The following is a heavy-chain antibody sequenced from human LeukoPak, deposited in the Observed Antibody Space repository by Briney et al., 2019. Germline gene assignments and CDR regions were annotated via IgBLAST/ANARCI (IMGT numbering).Heavy chain of an antibody. Sequence: SETLSLTCAVSGYSISSGYYWGWIRQPPGKGLEWIGSIYHSGSTYYNTSLKSRVTISVDTSKNQFSLKLSSVTAADTAVYYCATYGSGSPNYYMDVWGKGTTVTVSS. D-gene: IGHD3-10*01. V-gene: IGHV4-38-2*01. CDR1: GYSISSGYY. CDR3: ATYGSGSPNYYMDV. J-gene: IGHJ6*03. CDR2: IYHSGST.